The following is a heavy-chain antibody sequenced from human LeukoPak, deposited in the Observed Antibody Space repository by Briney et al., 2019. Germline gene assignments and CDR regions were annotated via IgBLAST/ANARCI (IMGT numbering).Heavy chain of an antibody. CDR1: GFTFSSYG. CDR2: MWYDGSNK. J-gene: IGHJ6*02. Sequence: GRSLRLSCAASGFTFSSYGMHWVRQAPGKGLEWVAVMWYDGSNKYYADSVKGRFTISRDNSKNTLYLQMNSLRAEDTAVYYCAREEVDTAMAAGYYYYGMDVWGQGTTVTVSS. V-gene: IGHV3-33*01. CDR3: AREEVDTAMAAGYYYYGMDV. D-gene: IGHD5-18*01.